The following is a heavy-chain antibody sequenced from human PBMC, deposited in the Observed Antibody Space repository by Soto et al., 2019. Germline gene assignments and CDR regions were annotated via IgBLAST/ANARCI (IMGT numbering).Heavy chain of an antibody. J-gene: IGHJ5*02. CDR3: ARSYYDSTGFAVDP. V-gene: IGHV4-59*02. Sequence: ETLSLTCNVSGASVSHGYWSWIRQPPGKGLEWIGFMYFGGSFNYNPSLTSRATISVETSKNQFSMKLTSVTASDTAVYYCARSYYDSTGFAVDPWGQGTLVTVSS. D-gene: IGHD3-22*01. CDR2: MYFGGSF. CDR1: GASVSHGY.